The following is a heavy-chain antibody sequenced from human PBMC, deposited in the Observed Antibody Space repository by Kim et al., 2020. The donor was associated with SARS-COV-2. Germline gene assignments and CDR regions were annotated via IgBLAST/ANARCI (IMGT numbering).Heavy chain of an antibody. CDR1: GFSFSSYA. CDR3: TRYCCGGCFAGIY. D-gene: IGHD2-21*02. Sequence: VGSLRLFCLASGFSFSSYAMAWVFHVPVKVLEWVSEIYASGDTTHYADSVKGRFTISRDDSKSTVYLQMNSLRAEDTAVYYCTRYCCGGCFAGIYWGQGT. CDR2: IYASGDTT. J-gene: IGHJ4*02. V-gene: IGHV3-23*01.